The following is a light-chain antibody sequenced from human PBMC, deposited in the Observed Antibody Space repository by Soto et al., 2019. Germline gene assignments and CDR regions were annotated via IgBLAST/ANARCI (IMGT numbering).Light chain of an antibody. V-gene: IGKV1-5*03. J-gene: IGKJ1*01. CDR1: QSISPW. CDR3: QQYKSYSRT. Sequence: DIQMTQSPSTLSASVGDRVTITCRASQSISPWLAWYQQKPGKAPKVLIYKTSSLQSGVPSRFSGSGSGTEFTLTISSLQPDDFATYYCQQYKSYSRTFGQGTKVDIK. CDR2: KTS.